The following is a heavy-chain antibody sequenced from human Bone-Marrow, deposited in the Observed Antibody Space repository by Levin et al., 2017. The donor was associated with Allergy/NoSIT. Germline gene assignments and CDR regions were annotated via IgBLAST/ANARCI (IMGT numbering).Heavy chain of an antibody. CDR2: ISHTGNT. CDR3: ASRGGQITIFGVINN. J-gene: IGHJ4*02. CDR1: GDSISSSHW. V-gene: IGHV4-4*02. Sequence: SETLSLTCDVSGDSISSSHWWNWVRQPPGKGLEWIGEISHTGNTNYNPSLKSRVSISVDKSKNKFTLKVRYLTAADTAVYYCASRGGQITIFGVINNWGQGTLVTVSS. D-gene: IGHD3-3*01.